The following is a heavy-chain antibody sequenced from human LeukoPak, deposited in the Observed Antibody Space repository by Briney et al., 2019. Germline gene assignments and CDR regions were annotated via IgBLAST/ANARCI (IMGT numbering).Heavy chain of an antibody. J-gene: IGHJ6*02. CDR3: AKVPYSDYGSGRPPFMDV. CDR2: LRNTGTDT. CDR1: GFTFTNYP. Sequence: GGSLRLSCVASGFTFTNYPRSRIPRAPGRGLEWVSPLRNTGTDTYYADSVQGRFTISRDNSENTLYLQMNNLRAEDTAIYYCAKVPYSDYGSGRPPFMDVWGQGTTVAVSS. V-gene: IGHV3-23*01. D-gene: IGHD3-10*01.